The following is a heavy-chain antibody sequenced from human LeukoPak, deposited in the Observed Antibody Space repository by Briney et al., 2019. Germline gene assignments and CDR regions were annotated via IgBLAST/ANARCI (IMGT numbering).Heavy chain of an antibody. Sequence: AAVKVSFKSSRYTFTSYYINWVRQATGQGLEWMGWMNPNSVNTGYAQKFKGRVTMTRNTSISTAYMELSSLRSEDTAVYYCARGLKSVWFGERHYCMDVWGKGTTVTISS. V-gene: IGHV1-8*01. CDR3: ARGLKSVWFGERHYCMDV. D-gene: IGHD3-10*01. CDR1: RYTFTSYY. J-gene: IGHJ6*03. CDR2: MNPNSVNT.